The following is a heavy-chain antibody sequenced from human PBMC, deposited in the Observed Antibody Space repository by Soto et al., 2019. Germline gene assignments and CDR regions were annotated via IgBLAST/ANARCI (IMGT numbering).Heavy chain of an antibody. CDR1: GFTFSSYW. CDR3: DRDPNIVATMGSIYYYYGMDV. Sequence: GGSLRLSCAASGFTFSSYWMTWVRQAPGKGLEWVSGISGSGATTSYADSVKGRFTVSRDNSKNTLYLQMNSLRAEDTAVYYCDRDPNIVATMGSIYYYYGMDVWGQVPTVTVSS. D-gene: IGHD5-12*01. J-gene: IGHJ6*02. CDR2: ISGSGATT. V-gene: IGHV3-23*01.